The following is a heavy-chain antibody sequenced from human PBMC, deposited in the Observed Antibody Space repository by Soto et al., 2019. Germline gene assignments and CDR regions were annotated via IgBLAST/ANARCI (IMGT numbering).Heavy chain of an antibody. CDR1: GDSVSSNTAT. V-gene: IGHV6-1*01. J-gene: IGHJ4*02. Sequence: VQLRQSGPGLVKTSETLSLTCTISGDSVSSNTATWNWLSQSPSRGLEWLGRTYYRSRWYTDYVVSVKGRITINPDTSRNQFSLQLNSVTPEDTAVYFCARGSGTNKYNFDYRGQGSMVTVSS. CDR3: ARGSGTNKYNFDY. D-gene: IGHD6-19*01. CDR2: TYYRSRWYT.